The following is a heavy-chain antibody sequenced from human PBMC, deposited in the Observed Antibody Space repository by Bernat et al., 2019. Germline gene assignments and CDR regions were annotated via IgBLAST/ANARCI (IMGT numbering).Heavy chain of an antibody. CDR3: ARGEDYGSSGYYYYVGDS. Sequence: EVQLVESGGGFVQPGGSLRLSCAASGFTFSDYCMHWVRQAPGKGLVWVSCINSAGSRKIDADFVKGRFTVSRDNAKNTLYLQMNSLRAEDTAVYYWARGEDYGSSGYYYYVGDSWGQGTMVTVSS. D-gene: IGHD3-22*01. J-gene: IGHJ3*02. V-gene: IGHV3-74*01. CDR1: GFTFSDYC. CDR2: INSAGSRK.